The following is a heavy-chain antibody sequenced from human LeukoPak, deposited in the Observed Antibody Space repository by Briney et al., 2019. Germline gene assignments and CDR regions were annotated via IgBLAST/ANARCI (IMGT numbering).Heavy chain of an antibody. D-gene: IGHD3-3*01. Sequence: PGGSLRLSCAASGFTFTTNWMTWVRQAPGKGLEWVATINQDGSEKYYVDSVKGRFTISRDNAKNSLFLQMNSLRAEDTAVYYCARDRITDFWSGYYTNYFDYWGQGTLVIVSS. CDR1: GFTFTTNW. J-gene: IGHJ4*02. CDR2: INQDGSEK. V-gene: IGHV3-7*01. CDR3: ARDRITDFWSGYYTNYFDY.